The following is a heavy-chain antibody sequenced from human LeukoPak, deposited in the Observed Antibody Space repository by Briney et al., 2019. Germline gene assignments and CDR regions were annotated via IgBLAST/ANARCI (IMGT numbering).Heavy chain of an antibody. CDR3: ARGLGYCTSTACLLPFDY. CDR1: GFAVSAYY. CDR2: IYSGGST. Sequence: GGSLRLSCAASGFAVSAYYMTWVRQAPGKGLECVSVIYSGGSTYYADSVKGRFTVSRDNSKNTLYLQMNSLRAEDTAMYYCARGLGYCTSTACLLPFDYWGQGTLVTVSS. D-gene: IGHD2-8*01. J-gene: IGHJ4*02. V-gene: IGHV3-53*01.